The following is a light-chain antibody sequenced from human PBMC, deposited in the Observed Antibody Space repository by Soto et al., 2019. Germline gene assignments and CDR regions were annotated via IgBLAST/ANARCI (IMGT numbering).Light chain of an antibody. V-gene: IGKV3-20*01. CDR3: QQYGSSPPWT. CDR2: GAS. Sequence: IVLTQSPFTMSLSRGERAPLSGRSSQSVSNNLAWYQQKPGQAPRLLIYGASTRATAIPARFSGSGSGTEFTLTISRLEPEDFAVYYCQQYGSSPPWTFGQGTKVDIK. J-gene: IGKJ1*01. CDR1: QSVSNN.